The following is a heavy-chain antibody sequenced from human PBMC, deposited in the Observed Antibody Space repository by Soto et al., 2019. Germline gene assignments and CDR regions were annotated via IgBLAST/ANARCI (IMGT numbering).Heavy chain of an antibody. J-gene: IGHJ4*02. CDR3: ARSMDSGWNYLIY. CDR2: ISVYNGHT. CDR1: GYTFNSWD. V-gene: IGHV1-18*01. Sequence: QVQVVQSGTEVKKPGASVVVSCQASGYTFNSWDFTWVRQAPGEGLEWMGWISVYNGHTFYAQKLQCRVTLTTATATNTAYMELRSLTSDDTTVYYCARSMDSGWNYLIYWGQGTLVIVAS. D-gene: IGHD6-19*01.